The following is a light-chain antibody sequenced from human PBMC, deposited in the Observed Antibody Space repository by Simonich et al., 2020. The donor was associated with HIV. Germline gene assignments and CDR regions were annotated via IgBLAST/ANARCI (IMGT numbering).Light chain of an antibody. CDR3: NSYTSSSTWV. J-gene: IGLJ3*02. CDR1: SSDVGGYTY. V-gene: IGLV2-14*01. Sequence: QSALTQPASVSGSPGQSITISCTGTSSDVGGYTYVSWYQQQPGKAPKVMIYDVSKRPSGVSNRFSGSKSGNTASLTISGLQAEDEADYYCNSYTSSSTWVFGGGTKLTVL. CDR2: DVS.